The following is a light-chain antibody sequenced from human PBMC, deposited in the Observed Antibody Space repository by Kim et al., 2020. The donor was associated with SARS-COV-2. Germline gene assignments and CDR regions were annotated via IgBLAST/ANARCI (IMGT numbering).Light chain of an antibody. CDR1: QDINNY. CDR3: QYYDNLPMYT. J-gene: IGKJ2*01. Sequence: DIQMTQSPSSLSASVGDRVTITCQVNQDINNYLNWYQQKPGKAPKLLIFDASNLEAGVPSRFSGRGYGTDFTFTISSLQPEDIAVYYCQYYDNLPMYTFGPGTKLEI. V-gene: IGKV1-33*01. CDR2: DAS.